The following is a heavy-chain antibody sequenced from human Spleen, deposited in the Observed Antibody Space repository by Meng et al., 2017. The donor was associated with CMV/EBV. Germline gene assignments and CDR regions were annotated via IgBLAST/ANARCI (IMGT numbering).Heavy chain of an antibody. Sequence: GESLKISCVASGFTFGDYYMGWIRQAPGKGLEWVAYISGSANAIYYADSVKGRFSISRDNAKNSVYLQMNSLRVEDTAVYYCVREPYDSSGYYVSGSDYWGQGTVVTVSS. V-gene: IGHV3-11*04. J-gene: IGHJ4*02. D-gene: IGHD3-22*01. CDR1: GFTFGDYY. CDR3: VREPYDSSGYYVSGSDY. CDR2: ISGSANAI.